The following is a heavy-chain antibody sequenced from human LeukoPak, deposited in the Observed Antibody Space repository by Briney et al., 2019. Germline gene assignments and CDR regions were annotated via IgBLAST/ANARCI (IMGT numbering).Heavy chain of an antibody. CDR2: ISHTGIA. Sequence: SETLSLTCTVYGASFSGYYWAWIRQPPAMGLEWIGEISHTGIAKYIPSLKTRVTISLDTSKSQFSLRLSSVTTADTAVYYCARYGPFDEPNYYSFGYWGQGTLVTVSS. CDR3: ARYGPFDEPNYYSFGY. CDR1: GASFSGYY. J-gene: IGHJ4*02. V-gene: IGHV4-34*01. D-gene: IGHD3-10*01.